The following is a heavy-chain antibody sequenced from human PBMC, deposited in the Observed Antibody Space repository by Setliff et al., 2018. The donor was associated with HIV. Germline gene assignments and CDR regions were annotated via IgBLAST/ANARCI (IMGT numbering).Heavy chain of an antibody. CDR3: ARSAYDSSGLPY. Sequence: PSETLSLTCTVSGGSIINTRYYWGWMRQTPGKGLEWIGRIYHSGTTYYNPSLKSRVTIPVDTSKNQFSLKLTSVTAADTAVYYCARSAYDSSGLPYWGQGTLVTVSS. CDR2: IYHSGTT. V-gene: IGHV4-39*07. CDR1: GGSIINTRYY. D-gene: IGHD3-22*01. J-gene: IGHJ4*02.